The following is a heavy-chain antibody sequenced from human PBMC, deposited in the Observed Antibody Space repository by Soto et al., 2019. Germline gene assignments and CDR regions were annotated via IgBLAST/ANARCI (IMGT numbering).Heavy chain of an antibody. CDR3: ARHNYGAGSTYFDY. V-gene: IGHV4-59*08. J-gene: IGHJ4*02. CDR2: IYYSGST. D-gene: IGHD3-10*01. CDR1: GGSISSYY. Sequence: QVQLQASGPGLVKPSETLSLTCTVSGGSISSYYWSWILQPPGKGLEWIGYIYYSGSTNYNPSLKSRVTRSVDTSKNQFSLKLNSMTAADTAVYYCARHNYGAGSTYFDYWGQGTLVTVAS.